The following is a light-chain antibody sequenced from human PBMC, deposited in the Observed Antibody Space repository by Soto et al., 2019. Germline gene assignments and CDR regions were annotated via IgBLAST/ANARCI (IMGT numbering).Light chain of an antibody. CDR1: QSVTSSY. CDR3: HQYGSSPLT. CDR2: GAS. J-gene: IGKJ4*01. Sequence: EIVLTQSPGTLSLSPGERATLSCRASQSVTSSYLAWYQQKPGQAPRLLIYGASSRATGIPDRFRGSGSGTDVTLTISRLEPEDFAVDYCHQYGSSPLTFGGGAKVEIK. V-gene: IGKV3-20*01.